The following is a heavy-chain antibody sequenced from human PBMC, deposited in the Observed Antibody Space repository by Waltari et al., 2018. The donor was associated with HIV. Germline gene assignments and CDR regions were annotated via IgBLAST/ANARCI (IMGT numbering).Heavy chain of an antibody. Sequence: QVQLVQSGAEVKKPGASVKVSCKASGYTFTGYYMHWVRQAPGQGLEWRGGINPNSGGTNHAQKFQGRVTMTRDTSISTAYMELSRLRSDDTAVYYCARDRDLGSGFDFDYWGQGTLVTVSS. CDR1: GYTFTGYY. CDR3: ARDRDLGSGFDFDY. CDR2: INPNSGGT. J-gene: IGHJ4*02. V-gene: IGHV1-2*02. D-gene: IGHD3-10*01.